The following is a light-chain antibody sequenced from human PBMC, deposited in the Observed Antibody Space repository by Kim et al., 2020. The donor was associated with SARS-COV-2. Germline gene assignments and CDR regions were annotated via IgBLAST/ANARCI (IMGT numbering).Light chain of an antibody. CDR2: RNN. V-gene: IGLV1-47*01. CDR3: AAWDDSLSGPV. J-gene: IGLJ3*02. CDR1: SSNVGSNY. Sequence: GQRVTISCSGGSSNVGSNYVYWYQQLPGTAPKLLIYRNNQRPSGVPGRFSGSKSGTSASLAISGLRSEDEADYYCAAWDDSLSGPVFGGGTQLTVL.